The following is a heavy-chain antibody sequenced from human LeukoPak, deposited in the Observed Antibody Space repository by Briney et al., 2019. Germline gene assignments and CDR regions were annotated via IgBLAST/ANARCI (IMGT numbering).Heavy chain of an antibody. Sequence: SGPTLVNPTQTLTLTCTFSGFSLSTSGVGVGWIRQPPGKALEWLALIYWNDDKRYSPSLKSRLTITKDTSKNQVVLTMTNMDPVDTATYYCAHRPYDFWSGPLWYWGQGTLVTVSS. CDR3: AHRPYDFWSGPLWY. CDR1: GFSLSTSGVG. J-gene: IGHJ4*02. CDR2: IYWNDDK. D-gene: IGHD3-3*01. V-gene: IGHV2-5*01.